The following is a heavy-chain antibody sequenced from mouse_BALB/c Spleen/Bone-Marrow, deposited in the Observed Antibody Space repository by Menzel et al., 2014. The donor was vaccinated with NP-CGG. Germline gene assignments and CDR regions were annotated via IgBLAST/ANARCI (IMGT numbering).Heavy chain of an antibody. Sequence: EVQLQQSGAELVKPGASVKLSCTASGFNIEDTYMHWVKQRPEQGLEWIGRIDPANGNTKYDPKFQGKATITADTSSNTAYLQLGSLTSEATAVYYCAEITTAAYYVMDYWVQGTSVPVSS. CDR2: IDPANGNT. J-gene: IGHJ4*01. D-gene: IGHD1-2*01. V-gene: IGHV14-3*02. CDR3: AEITTAAYYVMDY. CDR1: GFNIEDTY.